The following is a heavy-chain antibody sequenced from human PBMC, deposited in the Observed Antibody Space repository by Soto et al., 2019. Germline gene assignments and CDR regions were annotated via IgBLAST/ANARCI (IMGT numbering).Heavy chain of an antibody. CDR2: ISHDGSDK. Sequence: QVQLVESGGGVVQPGRSLRLSCAASGFTFSSYGMHWVRQAPGKGLEWVAFISHDGSDKYYADSARGRFAISRDNSKNTLYLQMNSLRAEDTALYYCARENPSWSLCNYFDYWGQGTLVTVSS. J-gene: IGHJ4*02. D-gene: IGHD3-10*02. V-gene: IGHV3-30*03. CDR1: GFTFSSYG. CDR3: ARENPSWSLCNYFDY.